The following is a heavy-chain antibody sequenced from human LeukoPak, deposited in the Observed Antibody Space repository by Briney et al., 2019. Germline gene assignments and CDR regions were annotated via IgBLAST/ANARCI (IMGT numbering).Heavy chain of an antibody. Sequence: GGSLRLSCAASGFTFSSYAMHWVRQAPGKGREGVAVISYDGSNKYYAGSVKGRFTISRDNSKNPLYLQLNSLKAEDTAVYYWAGAGRYYYDSSGYSYFDYWGQGTLVTVSS. CDR2: ISYDGSNK. J-gene: IGHJ4*02. V-gene: IGHV3-30-3*01. D-gene: IGHD3-22*01. CDR3: AGAGRYYYDSSGYSYFDY. CDR1: GFTFSSYA.